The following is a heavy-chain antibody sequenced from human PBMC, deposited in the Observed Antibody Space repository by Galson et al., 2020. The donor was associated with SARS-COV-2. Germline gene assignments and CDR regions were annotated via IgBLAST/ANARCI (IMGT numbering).Heavy chain of an antibody. CDR2: IYYSGTT. D-gene: IGHD6-19*01. CDR3: ARVGEAGAVVY. Sequence: SETLSLTCTVSGGSISSSYWSWIRQPPGKALEWIGYIYYSGTTNYNPSLKSRVTISVDTSKNQFSLKLRSVTAADTAVYYCARVGEAGAVVYWGQGTLVTVSS. J-gene: IGHJ4*02. V-gene: IGHV4-59*01. CDR1: GGSISSSY.